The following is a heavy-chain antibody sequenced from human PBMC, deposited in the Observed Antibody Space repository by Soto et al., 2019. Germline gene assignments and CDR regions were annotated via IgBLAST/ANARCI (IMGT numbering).Heavy chain of an antibody. CDR1: GGSISSGGYS. CDR2: IYHSGST. J-gene: IGHJ5*01. V-gene: IGHV4-30-2*01. Sequence: PSETLSLTCAVSGGSISSGGYSWSWIRQPPGKGLEWIGYIYHSGSTYYNPSLKSRVTISVDRSKNQFSLKLSSVTAADTAVYYCTRGLFSGSSYAESRYYFDSWAQGTTVTGSS. D-gene: IGHD2-15*01. CDR3: TRGLFSGSSYAESRYYFDS.